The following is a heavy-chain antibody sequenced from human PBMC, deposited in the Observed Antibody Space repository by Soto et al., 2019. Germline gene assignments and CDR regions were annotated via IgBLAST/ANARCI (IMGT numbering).Heavy chain of an antibody. CDR3: AKVKGYSSSRGSFDY. CDR2: ISGSGGST. Sequence: EVQLLEAGGGLVQPGGSLRLSCAASGFTFSSYAMSWVRQAPGKGLEWVSAISGSGGSTYYADSVKCRFTISRDNSKNTLYLQMNSLRAEDTAVYYCAKVKGYSSSRGSFDYWGQGTLVSVSS. J-gene: IGHJ4*02. CDR1: GFTFSSYA. D-gene: IGHD6-13*01. V-gene: IGHV3-23*01.